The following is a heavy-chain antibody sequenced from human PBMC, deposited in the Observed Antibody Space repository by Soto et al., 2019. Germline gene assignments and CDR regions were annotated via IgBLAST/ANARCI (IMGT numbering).Heavy chain of an antibody. CDR2: INPSGGST. CDR1: GYTFTNHY. Sequence: QVQMVQSGAEVKKPGASVKVSCKAAGYTFTNHYIHWVRQAPGQGLEWVGKINPSGGSTNYAKKFEGGVRMTRETSRRTVYVELRSLISEDRALSSCAREMWETLSYWGRGTLVTVSS. D-gene: IGHD1-26*01. CDR3: AREMWETLSY. J-gene: IGHJ4*02. V-gene: IGHV1-46*01.